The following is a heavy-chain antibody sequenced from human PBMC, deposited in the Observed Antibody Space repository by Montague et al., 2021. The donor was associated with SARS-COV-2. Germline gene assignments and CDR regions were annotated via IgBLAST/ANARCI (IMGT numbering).Heavy chain of an antibody. CDR2: IYYSGST. V-gene: IGHV4-39*01. Sequence: SETLSLTCTVSGGPISSSSNYWGWIRQPPGKGLEWIGNIYYSGSTYYNPSLKSRVTISVDTSKNQFSLKLSSVTAADTAVYYCARLNFHITIFGVVSSRVFDXWGQGTLVTVSS. CDR3: ARLNFHITIFGVVSSRVFDX. D-gene: IGHD3-3*01. CDR1: GGPISSSSNY. J-gene: IGHJ4*02.